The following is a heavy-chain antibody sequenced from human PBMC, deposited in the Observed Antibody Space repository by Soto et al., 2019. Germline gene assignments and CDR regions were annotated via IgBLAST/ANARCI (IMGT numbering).Heavy chain of an antibody. CDR3: GRVGSSIAAAGHIDY. V-gene: IGHV4-4*02. CDR1: GGTISSSNL. J-gene: IGHJ4*02. Sequence: SDTLSLTCAVSGGTISSSNLWSWVRPPPGKGLEWTGVIYHSGSTNYNPSLKSRVTISVDKSKNTFSLKLSSVTAADTAVYYCGRVGSSIAAAGHIDYWGQGTLVTVSS. CDR2: IYHSGST. D-gene: IGHD6-13*01.